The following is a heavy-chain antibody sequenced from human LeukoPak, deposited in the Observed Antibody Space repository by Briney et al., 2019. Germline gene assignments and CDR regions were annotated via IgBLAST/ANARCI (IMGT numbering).Heavy chain of an antibody. Sequence: GASLKPSCKASGYRFSEFFLNWVRQAPGQRLEWRGIINPNSGSTDYPQKFQGRLTMTGDMSTSTFYMELSSLTSEDTAIYYCARGGRQLWQSYFDDWGQGTLVTVSS. V-gene: IGHV1-46*01. J-gene: IGHJ4*03. D-gene: IGHD5-18*01. CDR2: INPNSGST. CDR1: GYRFSEFF. CDR3: ARGGRQLWQSYFDD.